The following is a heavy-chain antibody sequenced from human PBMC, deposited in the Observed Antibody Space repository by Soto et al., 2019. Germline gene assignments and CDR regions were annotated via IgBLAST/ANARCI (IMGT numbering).Heavy chain of an antibody. CDR2: MNPNSGNT. J-gene: IGHJ5*02. D-gene: IGHD3-10*01. V-gene: IGHV1-8*01. CDR1: GYTFTSYD. CDR3: ARGLRSNYYGSGSPHPMYNWFDP. Sequence: GASVKVSCKASGYTFTSYDINWVRQATGQGLEWMGWMNPNSGNTGYAQKFQGRVTMTRNTSISTAYMELSSLRSEDTAVYYCARGLRSNYYGSGSPHPMYNWFDPRGQGTLVTVSS.